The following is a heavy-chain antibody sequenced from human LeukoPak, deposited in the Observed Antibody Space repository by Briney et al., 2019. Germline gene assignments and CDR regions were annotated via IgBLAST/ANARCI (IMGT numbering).Heavy chain of an antibody. CDR1: GFTFSSYA. CDR3: AKTSVVVPAALGLNFDY. V-gene: IGHV3-23*01. CDR2: ISGSGGST. D-gene: IGHD2-2*01. Sequence: GGSLRLSCAASGFTFSSYAMSWVRQAPGKGLEWVSAISGSGGSTYYADSVKGRFTISRDNSKNTLYLQMNSLRAEDTAVYYCAKTSVVVPAALGLNFDYWGQGTLVTVSS. J-gene: IGHJ4*02.